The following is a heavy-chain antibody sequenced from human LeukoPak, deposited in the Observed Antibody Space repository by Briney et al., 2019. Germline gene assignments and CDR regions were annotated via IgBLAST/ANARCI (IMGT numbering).Heavy chain of an antibody. V-gene: IGHV3-11*01. D-gene: IGHD7-27*01. CDR2: ISSSGSTI. CDR3: ARSHHANWGSPYYYGMDV. CDR1: GFTLSDYY. Sequence: KTGGSLRLSCAASGFTLSDYYMSWIRQAPGKGLEWVSYISSSGSTIYYADSVKGRFTISRDNAKNSLYLQMNSLRAEDTAVYYCARSHHANWGSPYYYGMDVWGQGTTVTASS. J-gene: IGHJ6*02.